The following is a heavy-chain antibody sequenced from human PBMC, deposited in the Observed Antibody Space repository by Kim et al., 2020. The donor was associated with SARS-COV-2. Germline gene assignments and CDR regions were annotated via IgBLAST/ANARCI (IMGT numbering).Heavy chain of an antibody. V-gene: IGHV4-31*03. J-gene: IGHJ6*02. CDR3: ARGGVPAAMEAYYYYGMDV. D-gene: IGHD2-2*01. Sequence: SETLSLTCTVSGGSISSGGYYWSWIRQHPGKGLEWIGYIYYSGSTYYNPSLKSRVTISVDMSKNQFSLKLSSVTAADTAVYYCARGGVPAAMEAYYYYGMDVWGQGTTVTVSS. CDR1: GGSISSGGYY. CDR2: IYYSGST.